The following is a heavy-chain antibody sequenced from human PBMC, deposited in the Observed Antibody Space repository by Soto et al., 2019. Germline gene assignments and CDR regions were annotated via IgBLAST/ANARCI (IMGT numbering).Heavy chain of an antibody. D-gene: IGHD2-15*01. V-gene: IGHV1-2*04. Sequence: SGYTFSDYYIHWVRQAPGQGLEWMGWINRDSGDTNYAQRFQGWVTMTRDSSISTAYLELNRLRSDDTAVYYCARGGYTYDYSLDSWGQGTLVTVSS. J-gene: IGHJ4*02. CDR2: INRDSGDT. CDR3: ARGGYTYDYSLDS. CDR1: GYTFSDYY.